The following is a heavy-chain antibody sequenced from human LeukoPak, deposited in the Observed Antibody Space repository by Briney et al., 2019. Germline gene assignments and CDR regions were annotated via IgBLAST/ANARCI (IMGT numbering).Heavy chain of an antibody. CDR1: GGSISNYY. V-gene: IGHV4-59*01. D-gene: IGHD5-18*01. CDR3: ARGWKHRNGYTVTELGSGYFDY. CDR2: VYYSGRT. Sequence: PSETLSLTCTVSGGSISNYYWSWIRQSPGKGLEWIGYVYYSGRTNYSPSLKSRVTISVDTSKNQFSLKLSSVTAADTAVYYCARGWKHRNGYTVTELGSGYFDYWGQGTLVTVSS. J-gene: IGHJ4*02.